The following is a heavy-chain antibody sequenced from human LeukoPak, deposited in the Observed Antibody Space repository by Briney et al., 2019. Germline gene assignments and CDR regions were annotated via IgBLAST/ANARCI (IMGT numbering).Heavy chain of an antibody. Sequence: GASVKVSCTASGYTFTTYYMHWVRQAPGQGLEWMGWINPNSGGTNYAQKFQGRVTMTRDTSISTAYMELSRLRSDDTAVYYCARDEYSSGWLPDYYGMDVWGQGTTVTVSS. CDR3: ARDEYSSGWLPDYYGMDV. CDR2: INPNSGGT. V-gene: IGHV1-2*02. CDR1: GYTFTTYY. J-gene: IGHJ6*02. D-gene: IGHD6-19*01.